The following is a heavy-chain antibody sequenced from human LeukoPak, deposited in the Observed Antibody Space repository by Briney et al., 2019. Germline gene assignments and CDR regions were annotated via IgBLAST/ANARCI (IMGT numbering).Heavy chain of an antibody. CDR2: IFNSGST. D-gene: IGHD5-18*01. CDR1: VGSISSYY. V-gene: IGHV4-59*01. Sequence: SETLSLTCTVSVGSISSYYWNWLRQPPGEGLEWIGYIFNSGSTYYNPSLKSRVTISVDTSKNQFSLMPGSVTAADTAIYYCARGRFTYGYGYWGQGTLVTVSS. J-gene: IGHJ4*02. CDR3: ARGRFTYGYGY.